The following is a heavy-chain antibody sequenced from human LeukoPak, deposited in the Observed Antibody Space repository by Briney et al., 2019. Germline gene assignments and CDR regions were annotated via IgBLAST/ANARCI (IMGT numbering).Heavy chain of an antibody. J-gene: IGHJ6*02. CDR2: ISSSGSAI. V-gene: IGHV3-48*03. Sequence: PGGSLRLSCAASGFTFSSYVMSWVRQAPGKGLEWVSYISSSGSAIYYADSVKGRFTISRDNAKNSLHLQMNSLRAEDTAVYYCARAPTSYYYAMDVWGQGTTVTVSS. CDR1: GFTFSSYV. CDR3: ARAPTSYYYAMDV.